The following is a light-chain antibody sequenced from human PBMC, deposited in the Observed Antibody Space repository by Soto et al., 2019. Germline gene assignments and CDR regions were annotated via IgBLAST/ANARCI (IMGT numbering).Light chain of an antibody. J-gene: IGLJ2*01. V-gene: IGLV1-47*01. CDR2: RNN. Sequence: QSVLTQPPSASGTPGQRVTISCSGSSSNIGSNYVYWYQQLPGTAPKLLIYRNNQRPSGVPDRFSGSKSGTSASLAISGLRSEDEADCYCATWDDSLSGPHVVFGGGTKLTVL. CDR1: SSNIGSNY. CDR3: ATWDDSLSGPHVV.